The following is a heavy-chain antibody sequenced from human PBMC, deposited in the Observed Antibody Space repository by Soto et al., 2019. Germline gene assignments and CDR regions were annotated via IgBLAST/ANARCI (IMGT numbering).Heavy chain of an antibody. CDR1: GYSFINYY. Sequence: ASVKVSCKASGYSFINYYMHWVRQAPGQGLEWMGIINPSGGSATYSQKFQGRVTMTRDTSTSTVYMELSSLRSEDSAVYYCARAGSGSFYHWLDPWGQGTLVTVS. D-gene: IGHD3-10*01. CDR2: INPSGGSA. J-gene: IGHJ5*02. CDR3: ARAGSGSFYHWLDP. V-gene: IGHV1-46*01.